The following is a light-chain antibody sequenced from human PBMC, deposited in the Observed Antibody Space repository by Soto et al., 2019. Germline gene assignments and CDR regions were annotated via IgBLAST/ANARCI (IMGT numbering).Light chain of an antibody. J-gene: IGLJ2*01. Sequence: QAVVTQEPSLTVSPGGTVTLTCDSSTGAVTNDHYPYWFQQKPGQAPRPLIYDTGNKHSWTPARFSGSLLGGKAALTLSGAQAEDEADYYCLLFYSTARLIFGGGTKLTVL. V-gene: IGLV7-46*01. CDR2: DTG. CDR1: TGAVTNDHY. CDR3: LLFYSTARLI.